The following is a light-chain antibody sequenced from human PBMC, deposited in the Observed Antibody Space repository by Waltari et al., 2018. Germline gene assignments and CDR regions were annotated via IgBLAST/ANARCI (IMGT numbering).Light chain of an antibody. CDR1: NIGSKS. CDR2: GDS. J-gene: IGLJ1*01. V-gene: IGLV3-21*02. Sequence: SYELTQSPSVSVSPGQTARITCGGDNIGSKSVQWYQQKPPQAPVLVISGDSERPSGIPERFSGSNSGNLATLTISGVEAEDEADYYCQVWDSTSIYIFGGGTRLTVL. CDR3: QVWDSTSIYI.